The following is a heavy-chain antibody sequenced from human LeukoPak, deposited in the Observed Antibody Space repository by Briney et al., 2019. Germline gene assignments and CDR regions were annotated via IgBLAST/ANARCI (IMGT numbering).Heavy chain of an antibody. Sequence: ASVKVTCKASGYTFTSYDMNWVRQAPGQGLEWMGWMNATGGKTGYAQKFQGRVTMTRNTSISTAYVELSSLRSEDTAVYYCAREFPTKYCSSTSCYLRGGHMDVWGKGTTVTVSS. J-gene: IGHJ6*03. D-gene: IGHD2-2*01. CDR3: AREFPTKYCSSTSCYLRGGHMDV. CDR1: GYTFTSYD. CDR2: MNATGGKT. V-gene: IGHV1-8*01.